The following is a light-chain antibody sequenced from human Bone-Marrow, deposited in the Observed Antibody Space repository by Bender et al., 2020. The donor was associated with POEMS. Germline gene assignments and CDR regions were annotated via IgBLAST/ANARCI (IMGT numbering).Light chain of an antibody. CDR3: QVWDSSSSHPGV. Sequence: SYVLTQPPSVSVAPGQTATITCGGNNIGSKSVHWYQQKPGQAPVLVVYGDSDRPSGIPERFSGSNSGNTATLTISRVEAGDEGDYYCQVWDSSSSHPGVFGAGTKVTVL. J-gene: IGLJ1*01. V-gene: IGLV3-21*02. CDR1: NIGSKS. CDR2: GDS.